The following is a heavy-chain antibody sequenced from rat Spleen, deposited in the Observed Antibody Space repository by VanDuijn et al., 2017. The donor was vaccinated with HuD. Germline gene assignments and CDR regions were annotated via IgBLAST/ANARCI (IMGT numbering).Heavy chain of an antibody. CDR3: AREADKPFHYFDY. V-gene: IGHV5-31*01. Sequence: EVQLVESGGGLVQPGESLKLSCVASGFTFSSYWIYWIRQAPGEGLEWVSSITNSGGSTYYPDSVKGRFTISRDNAKSTLYLQMDSLRSEDTATYYCAREADKPFHYFDYWGQGVMVTVSS. CDR2: ITNSGGST. CDR1: GFTFSSYW. J-gene: IGHJ2*01. D-gene: IGHD1-6*01.